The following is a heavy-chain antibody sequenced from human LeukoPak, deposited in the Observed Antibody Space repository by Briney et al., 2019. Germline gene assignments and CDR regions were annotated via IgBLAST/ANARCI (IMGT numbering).Heavy chain of an antibody. J-gene: IGHJ4*02. D-gene: IGHD6-13*01. V-gene: IGHV4-39*02. CDR3: ARSSAAVPFDY. CDR2: ISYSGST. Sequence: PSETLSLTCTVSGGSISSSSYYWGWIRQPPGKGLEWIGSISYSGSTYYNPSLKSRVTISADTSKNHFSLKLSSVTAADTAVYYCARSSAAVPFDYWGQGTLVTVSS. CDR1: GGSISSSSYY.